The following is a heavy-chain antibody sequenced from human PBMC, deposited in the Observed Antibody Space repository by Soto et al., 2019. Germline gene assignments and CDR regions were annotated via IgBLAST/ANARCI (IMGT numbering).Heavy chain of an antibody. CDR1: GGSISSYY. CDR2: IYTSGST. CDR3: ARDLGGYCSGGSCYRGDAFDI. V-gene: IGHV4-4*07. D-gene: IGHD2-15*01. J-gene: IGHJ3*02. Sequence: QVQLQESGPGLVKPSETLSLTCTVSGGSISSYYWSWIRQPAGKGLEWIGRIYTSGSTNYNPSLKSRVTMSVDTSKNQFSLKLSSVTAADTAVYYCARDLGGYCSGGSCYRGDAFDIWGQGTMVTVSS.